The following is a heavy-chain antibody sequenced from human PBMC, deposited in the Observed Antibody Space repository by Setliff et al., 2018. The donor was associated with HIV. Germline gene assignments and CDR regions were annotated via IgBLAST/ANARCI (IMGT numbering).Heavy chain of an antibody. CDR1: GFIFSDYA. CDR3: VRDLTTIVTRKVFDI. J-gene: IGHJ3*02. D-gene: IGHD4-4*01. CDR2: IGYDGSKE. V-gene: IGHV3-30-3*01. Sequence: PGGSLRLSCAASGFIFSDYAIHWVRQAPAKGLEWVAVIGYDGSKEYYADSVKGRFTVSRDNSKNTLYVQMNSLRADETAIYYCVRDLTTIVTRKVFDIWGQGTMVTVSS.